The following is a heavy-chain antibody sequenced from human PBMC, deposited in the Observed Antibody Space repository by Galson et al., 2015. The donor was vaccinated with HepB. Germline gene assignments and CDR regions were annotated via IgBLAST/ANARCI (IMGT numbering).Heavy chain of an antibody. D-gene: IGHD2-2*02. Sequence: SVKVSCKASGGTFSSYAISWVRQAPGQGLEWMGGIIPIFGTANYAQKFQGRVTITADESTSTAYMELSSLRSEDTAVYYCARVDCSSTSCYIFVPDAFDIWGQGTMATVSS. CDR1: GGTFSSYA. CDR3: ARVDCSSTSCYIFVPDAFDI. CDR2: IIPIFGTA. J-gene: IGHJ3*02. V-gene: IGHV1-69*13.